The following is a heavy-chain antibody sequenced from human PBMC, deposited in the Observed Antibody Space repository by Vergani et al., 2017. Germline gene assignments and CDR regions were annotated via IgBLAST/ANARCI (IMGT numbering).Heavy chain of an antibody. Sequence: QVQLVQSGAEVKKPGASVKVSCKASGYTFTSYDINWVRQATGQGLEWMVWMNPNSGNTGYAQKFQGRVTMTRNTSISTAYMELSSLRSEDTAVYYCARDSVPTRRETIVVVTYFDYWGQGTLVTVSS. CDR3: ARDSVPTRRETIVVVTYFDY. CDR2: MNPNSGNT. V-gene: IGHV1-8*01. D-gene: IGHD3-22*01. CDR1: GYTFTSYD. J-gene: IGHJ4*02.